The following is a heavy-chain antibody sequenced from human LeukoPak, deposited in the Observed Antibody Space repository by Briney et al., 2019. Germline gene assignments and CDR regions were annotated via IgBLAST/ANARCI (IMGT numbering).Heavy chain of an antibody. CDR2: ISSSSSYI. D-gene: IGHD3-16*02. Sequence: GGSLRLSCAASGFTFSSYSMNWVRQAPGKGLEWVSSISSSSSYIYYADSVKGRFTISRDNAKNSLYLQMNSLRAEDTAVYYCAKASITFGGVIVTPLDYWGQGTLVTVSS. J-gene: IGHJ4*02. CDR3: AKASITFGGVIVTPLDY. V-gene: IGHV3-21*04. CDR1: GFTFSSYS.